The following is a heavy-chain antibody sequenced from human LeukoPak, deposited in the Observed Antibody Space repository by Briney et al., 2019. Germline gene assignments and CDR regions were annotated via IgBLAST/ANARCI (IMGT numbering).Heavy chain of an antibody. CDR2: IYPGDSDT. CDR1: GSSFTSYW. Sequence: GESLEISCKGSGSSFTSYWIGWVRQMPGKGLEWMGIIYPGDSDTRYSPSFQGQGTISADKSICTAYVQWRSLKASDTAMYYCAGQVGATAHQYFQHWGQGTLVTVSS. J-gene: IGHJ1*01. D-gene: IGHD1-26*01. CDR3: AGQVGATAHQYFQH. V-gene: IGHV5-51*01.